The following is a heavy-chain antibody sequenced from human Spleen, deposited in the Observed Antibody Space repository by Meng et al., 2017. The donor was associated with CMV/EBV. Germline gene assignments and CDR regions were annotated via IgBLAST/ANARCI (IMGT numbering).Heavy chain of an antibody. Sequence: GESLKISFKGSGYNFSNYWITWVRQMPGKGLEWMGIISLGDSDTTYSPSFQGQVTISVDKSISTAYLQWSSLKASDTAMYYCARRGYSYEFDYWGQGTLVTVSS. J-gene: IGHJ4*02. CDR2: ISLGDSDT. CDR3: ARRGYSYEFDY. V-gene: IGHV5-51*01. D-gene: IGHD5-18*01. CDR1: GYNFSNYW.